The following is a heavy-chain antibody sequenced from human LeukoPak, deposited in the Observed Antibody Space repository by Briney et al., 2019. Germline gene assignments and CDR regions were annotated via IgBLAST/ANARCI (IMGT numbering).Heavy chain of an antibody. D-gene: IGHD1-26*01. CDR1: GFPFSSYA. J-gene: IGHJ4*02. CDR3: AKVGLGGAYYDY. V-gene: IGHV3-23*01. Sequence: QPGGSLRLSCAASGFPFSSYAMSWVRQAPGKGLEGVSAISGSGDRTDYADSVKGRFTISRDNSKNTLYLQMSSLRAEDTAIYYCAKVGLGGAYYDYWGQGTLVTVSS. CDR2: ISGSGDRT.